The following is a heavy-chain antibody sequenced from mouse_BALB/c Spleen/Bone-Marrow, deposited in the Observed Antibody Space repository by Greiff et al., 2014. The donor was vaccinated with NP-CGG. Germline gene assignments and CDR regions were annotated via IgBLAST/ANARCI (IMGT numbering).Heavy chain of an antibody. CDR2: INSDGRDT. D-gene: IGHD1-1*01. J-gene: IGHJ2*01. CDR1: GFTFSHYA. V-gene: IGHV5-9-1*01. Sequence: DVMLVESGGDLVKPGGSLKLSCAASGFTFSHYAMSWVRQTPERRLEWVAIINSDGRDTYYPDSVKGRFTISRDNAKNTLYLQMSSLRDEDTAMYYCARQEFITTIVSYFDYWGQGTTLTVSS. CDR3: ARQEFITTIVSYFDY.